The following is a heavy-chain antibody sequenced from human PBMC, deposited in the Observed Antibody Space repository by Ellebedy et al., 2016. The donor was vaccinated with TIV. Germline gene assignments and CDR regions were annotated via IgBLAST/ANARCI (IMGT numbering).Heavy chain of an antibody. V-gene: IGHV4-34*01. CDR1: GGSFSGYY. J-gene: IGHJ1*01. CDR2: INHSGST. Sequence: SETLSLXCAVYGGSFSGYYWNWIRQSPGEGLEWIGEINHSGSTNYNPSLKSRVTISVDTSKNQFSLNLRSVTAADTAVYYCARPYCSSTSCYKVGYFQHWGQGTLVTVSS. CDR3: ARPYCSSTSCYKVGYFQH. D-gene: IGHD2-2*02.